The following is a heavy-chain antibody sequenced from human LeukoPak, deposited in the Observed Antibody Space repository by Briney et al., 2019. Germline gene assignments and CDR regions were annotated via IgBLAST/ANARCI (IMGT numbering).Heavy chain of an antibody. D-gene: IGHD4-17*01. CDR2: INWNGGST. Sequence: GGSLRLSCAASGFTFDDYGMSWVRQAPGKGLEWVSGINWNGGSTGYADSVKGRFTISRDNTKNSLYLQMNSLRAEDTALYYCARDCRYGEKDYWGQGTLVTVSS. CDR1: GFTFDDYG. J-gene: IGHJ4*02. V-gene: IGHV3-20*04. CDR3: ARDCRYGEKDY.